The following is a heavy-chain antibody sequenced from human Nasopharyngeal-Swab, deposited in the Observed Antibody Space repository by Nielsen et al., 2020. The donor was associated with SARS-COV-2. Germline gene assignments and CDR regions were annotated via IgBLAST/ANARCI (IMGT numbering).Heavy chain of an antibody. V-gene: IGHV5-51*01. D-gene: IGHD3/OR15-3a*01. Sequence: TVSCKGSGYSFTRYWIGWVRQMPGKGLEWMGIIYPGDSDTRYSPSFQGQVTISADKSLSTAYLQWSSLKASDTAMYYCARHWTQGPYQAGAFDIWGQGTMVTVSS. CDR3: ARHWTQGPYQAGAFDI. J-gene: IGHJ3*02. CDR1: GYSFTRYW. CDR2: IYPGDSDT.